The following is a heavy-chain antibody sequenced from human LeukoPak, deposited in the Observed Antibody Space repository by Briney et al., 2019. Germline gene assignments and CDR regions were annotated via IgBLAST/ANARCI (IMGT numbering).Heavy chain of an antibody. CDR1: GFTFTTYF. J-gene: IGHJ3*02. CDR2: INPSGDTT. Sequence: ASVKVSCKASGFTFTTYFMHWVRQAPGQGLEWMGKINPSGDTTTYAQKFQGRVTMTRDTSTSTGYMELRSLRSEDTAVYYCARDRNGDQRANAFDIWGQGTMVTVSS. V-gene: IGHV1-46*01. CDR3: ARDRNGDQRANAFDI. D-gene: IGHD2-21*02.